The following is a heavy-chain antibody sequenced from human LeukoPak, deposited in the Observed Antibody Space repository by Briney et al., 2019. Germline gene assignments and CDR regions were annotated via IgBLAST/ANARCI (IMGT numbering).Heavy chain of an antibody. CDR3: AIQDRVATIRI. V-gene: IGHV4-39*07. J-gene: IGHJ3*02. Sequence: PSETLSLTCTVSGGSIYSSSFYWGWVRQPPGKGLEWIGNIYYSGSTYYNSSLKSRVTISVDTSKNQFSLKLSSVTAADTAVYYCAIQDRVATIRIWGQGTMVTVSS. CDR2: IYYSGST. CDR1: GGSIYSSSFY. D-gene: IGHD5-12*01.